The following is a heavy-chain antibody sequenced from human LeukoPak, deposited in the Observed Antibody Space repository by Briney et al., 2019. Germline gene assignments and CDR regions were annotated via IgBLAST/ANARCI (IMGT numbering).Heavy chain of an antibody. CDR3: ARAARFLESTGAHAFDL. Sequence: GGSLRLSCAASGFRFSTYDMLWVRQGTGKGLEWVSGIGVRGDTHYPGSVKGRFTISRENAENSLYLQMNTLRVGDTAVYYCARAARFLESTGAHAFDLWGQGTMVTVSS. CDR1: GFRFSTYD. CDR2: IGVRGDT. D-gene: IGHD2-8*02. V-gene: IGHV3-13*01. J-gene: IGHJ3*01.